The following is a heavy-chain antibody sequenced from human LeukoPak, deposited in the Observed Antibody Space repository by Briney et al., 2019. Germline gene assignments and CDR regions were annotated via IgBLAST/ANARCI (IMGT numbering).Heavy chain of an antibody. CDR2: ISTSSIYI. CDR1: GFTFSTYS. D-gene: IGHD2-15*01. CDR3: VRGHERVAATDDWFDP. Sequence: GGSLRLSCAASGFTFSTYSMNWVRQAPGKGLEWVSSISTSSIYIYYADSVKGRFTISRDNAKNSLYLEMNSLRAEDTAVYYCVRGHERVAATDDWFDPWGQGTLVTVSS. V-gene: IGHV3-21*01. J-gene: IGHJ5*02.